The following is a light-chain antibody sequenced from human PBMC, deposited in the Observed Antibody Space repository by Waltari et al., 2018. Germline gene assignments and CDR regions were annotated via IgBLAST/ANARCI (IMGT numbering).Light chain of an antibody. J-gene: IGLJ1*01. V-gene: IGLV2-14*01. CDR2: EVS. CDR3: SSYTNRATLRV. CDR1: RSDIGNYNY. Sequence: QSALAQPASVSGSPGQSIALSCTGTRSDIGNYNYVSWYQHHPGKAPKLILYEVSDRPSGVSRRFSGSKSGNKATLTISGLQADDEADYYCSSYTNRATLRVFGTGTKVTVL.